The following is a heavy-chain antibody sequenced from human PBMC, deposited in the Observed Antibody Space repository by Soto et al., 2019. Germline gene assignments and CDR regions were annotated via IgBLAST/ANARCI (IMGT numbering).Heavy chain of an antibody. CDR3: AREIMPLTNDWYFDL. J-gene: IGHJ2*01. CDR2: IFDSGST. Sequence: QVQLQESGPGLVKPSETLSLTCTVSGGSISGGVHSWSWIRQPPGKGLEWIGHIFDSGSTYYNPSLKSRLTISVDTSKNQFSLRLSSVTAADTAVYYCAREIMPLTNDWYFDLWGRGTRVTVSS. D-gene: IGHD2-8*01. V-gene: IGHV4-30-4*01. CDR1: GGSISGGVHS.